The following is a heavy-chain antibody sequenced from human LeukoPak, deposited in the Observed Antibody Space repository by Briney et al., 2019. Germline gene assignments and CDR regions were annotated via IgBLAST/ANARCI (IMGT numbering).Heavy chain of an antibody. D-gene: IGHD3-22*01. CDR1: GGSISSYY. J-gene: IGHJ4*02. CDR2: IYYSGST. CDR3: AGTTYYYDSSGLDY. Sequence: SETLSLTCTVSGGSISSYYWSWIRQPPGKGLEWIGYIYYSGSTNYNPSLKSRVTISVDTSKNQFSLKLSSVTAADTAVYYCAGTTYYYDSSGLDYWGQGALVTVSS. V-gene: IGHV4-59*01.